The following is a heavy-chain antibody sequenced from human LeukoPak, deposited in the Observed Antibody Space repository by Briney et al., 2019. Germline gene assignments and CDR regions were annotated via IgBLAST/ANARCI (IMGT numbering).Heavy chain of an antibody. CDR3: ARGAEDETLDY. Sequence: ASVKVSCKASGYTCTSYGISWVRQAPGQALEWMGWISAYNGNTNHAQKLQGRVTMTTDTSTSTAYMELRSLRSDDTAVYYCARGAEDETLDYWGQGTLVTVSS. D-gene: IGHD1-14*01. J-gene: IGHJ4*02. V-gene: IGHV1-18*01. CDR2: ISAYNGNT. CDR1: GYTCTSYG.